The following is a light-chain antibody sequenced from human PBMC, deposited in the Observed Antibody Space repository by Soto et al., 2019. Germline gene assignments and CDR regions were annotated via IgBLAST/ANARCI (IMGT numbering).Light chain of an antibody. V-gene: IGLV1-47*01. J-gene: IGLJ1*01. CDR2: RSV. CDR3: ASWDDSLSGFV. Sequence: QSVLTQPPSACGTPGQRVTISCSGTTSNIGHNYVCWYQQLPGSTPKLLILRSVQRPSGVPDRYSGSKAGPSASLTIGGLRCKYEADYCCASWDDSLSGFVFGTGTKLTVL. CDR1: TSNIGHNY.